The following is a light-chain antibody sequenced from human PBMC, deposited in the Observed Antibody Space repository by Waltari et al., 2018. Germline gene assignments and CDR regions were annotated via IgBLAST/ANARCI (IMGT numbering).Light chain of an antibody. CDR2: DAS. CDR1: QGIRKF. CDR3: QQYESLPLS. J-gene: IGKJ4*01. V-gene: IGKV1-33*01. Sequence: DIQMTQSPSSLSASIGDRVIITCQASQGIRKFFSWVQQKPGNAPKVLSSDASNLETWVPSRVSGSGFGTYFTFTINSLQPEDIGTYYCQQYESLPLSLGGGTKVEVK.